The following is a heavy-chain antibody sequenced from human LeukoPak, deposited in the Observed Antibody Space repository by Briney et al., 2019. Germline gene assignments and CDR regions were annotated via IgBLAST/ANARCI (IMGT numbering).Heavy chain of an antibody. D-gene: IGHD2/OR15-2a*01. J-gene: IGHJ4*02. CDR2: IKKDGSEK. CDR1: GFTFSNYW. Sequence: GGSLRLSCAASGFTFSNYWMSWVRQAPGKGPEWVAIIKKDGSEKYYVDSVKGRFTISRDNAKNSLYLQMNGLRADDTAVYFCAGGAGFLIDYWGQGALVTVSS. CDR3: AGGAGFLIDY. V-gene: IGHV3-7*01.